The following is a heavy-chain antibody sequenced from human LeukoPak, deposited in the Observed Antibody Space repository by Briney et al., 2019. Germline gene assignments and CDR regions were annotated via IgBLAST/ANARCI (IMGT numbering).Heavy chain of an antibody. CDR1: GYTFTSYD. V-gene: IGHV1-8*01. Sequence: ASVKVSCKASGYTFTSYDINWVRQATGQGLEWMGWMNPNSGNTGYAQKSQGRVTMTRNTSISTAYMELSSLRSEDTAVYYCARGAGITIFGVATEYWFDPWGQGTLVTVSS. J-gene: IGHJ5*02. CDR3: ARGAGITIFGVATEYWFDP. D-gene: IGHD3-3*01. CDR2: MNPNSGNT.